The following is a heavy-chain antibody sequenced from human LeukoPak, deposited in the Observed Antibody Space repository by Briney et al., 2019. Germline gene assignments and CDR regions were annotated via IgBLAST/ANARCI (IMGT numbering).Heavy chain of an antibody. V-gene: IGHV1-2*02. J-gene: IGHJ5*02. CDR1: GYTFTGYY. CDR2: INPNSSGT. D-gene: IGHD2-2*01. CDR3: ASLYVVPAADNWFDP. Sequence: GASVKVSCKASGYTFTGYYMHWVRQAPGQGLEWMGWINPNSSGTNYAQKFQGRVTMTRDTSISTAFMELSRLRSDDTAVYYCASLYVVPAADNWFDPWGQGTLVTVSS.